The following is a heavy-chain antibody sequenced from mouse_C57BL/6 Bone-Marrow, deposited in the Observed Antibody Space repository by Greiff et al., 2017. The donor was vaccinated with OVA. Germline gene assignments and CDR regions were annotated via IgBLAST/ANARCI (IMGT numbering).Heavy chain of an antibody. CDR2: ISSGSSTI. CDR3: AGAYYSNYPAWFAY. J-gene: IGHJ3*01. Sequence: EVMLVESGGGLVKPGGSLKLSCAASGFTFSDYGMHWVRQAPEKGLEWVAYISSGSSTIYYADTVKGRYTITIDNAKNTLFLQMTSLRSEDTAMYYCAGAYYSNYPAWFAYWGQGTLVTVSA. CDR1: GFTFSDYG. D-gene: IGHD2-5*01. V-gene: IGHV5-17*01.